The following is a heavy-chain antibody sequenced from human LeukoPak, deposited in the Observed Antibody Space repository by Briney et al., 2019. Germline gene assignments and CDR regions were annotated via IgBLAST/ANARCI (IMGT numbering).Heavy chain of an antibody. Sequence: GSLRLSCAASGFTFSSYSMNWVRQAPGKGLEWIGYIYYSGSTNYNPSLMSRVTISVDTSKNQFSLKLSSVTAADTAVYYCARVESSGWFFDYWGQGTLVTVSS. CDR3: ARVESSGWFFDY. CDR2: IYYSGST. D-gene: IGHD6-19*01. J-gene: IGHJ4*02. V-gene: IGHV4-59*01. CDR1: GFTFSSYS.